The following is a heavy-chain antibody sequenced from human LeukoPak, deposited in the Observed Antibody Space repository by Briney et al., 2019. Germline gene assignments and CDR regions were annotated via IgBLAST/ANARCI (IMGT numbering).Heavy chain of an antibody. J-gene: IGHJ3*01. CDR1: GGSINSYY. Sequence: SETLSLTCTVSGGSINSYYWNWIRQPPGKDLEWIGYIFYSGTTNYNPSLKSRVTLSVDTSKNQFSLKLTSVTAADTAVYYCARGAGYRGYDAFDVWGQGTMVTVSS. CDR3: ARGAGYRGYDAFDV. CDR2: IFYSGTT. V-gene: IGHV4-59*08. D-gene: IGHD5-12*01.